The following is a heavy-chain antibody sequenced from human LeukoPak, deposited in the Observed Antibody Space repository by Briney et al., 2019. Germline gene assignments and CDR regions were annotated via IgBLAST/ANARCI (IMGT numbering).Heavy chain of an antibody. D-gene: IGHD3-3*01. CDR3: ARGKDDFWSGSNNKPYYYYGMDV. CDR2: INHSGST. J-gene: IGHJ6*02. V-gene: IGHV4-34*01. Sequence: PSETLSLTCAVYGGSFSGYYWSWIRQPPGKGLEWIGEINHSGSTNYNPSLKSRVTISVDTSKNQFSLKLSSVTAADTAVYYCARGKDDFWSGSNNKPYYYYGMDVWGQGTTVTVSS. CDR1: GGSFSGYY.